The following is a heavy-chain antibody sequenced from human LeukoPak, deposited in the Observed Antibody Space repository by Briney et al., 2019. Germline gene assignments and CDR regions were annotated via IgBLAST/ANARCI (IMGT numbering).Heavy chain of an antibody. CDR1: GFTFSSYA. D-gene: IGHD6-13*01. J-gene: IGHJ4*02. CDR2: ISYDGSNK. CDR3: ARDSTKRDERGIAGY. V-gene: IGHV3-30-3*01. Sequence: PGGSLRLSCAASGFTFSSYAMHWVRQASGKGLEWVAVISYDGSNKYYADSVKGRFTISRDNSKNTLYLQMNSLRAEDTAVYYCARDSTKRDERGIAGYWGQGTLVTVSS.